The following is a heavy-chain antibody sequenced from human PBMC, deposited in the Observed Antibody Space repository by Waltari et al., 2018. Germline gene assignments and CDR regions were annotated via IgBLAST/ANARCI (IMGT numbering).Heavy chain of an antibody. CDR2: IIPIFGTA. V-gene: IGHV1-69*08. Sequence: QVQLVQSGAEVKKPGSSVKVSCKASGGTFSSYAISWVRQAPGQGLEWMGRIIPIFGTANYAQKVQGRVTITADKSTSTAYMELSSLRAEDTGVYYCGGGPGGGYDYGAYWGQGTLVTVSS. CDR3: GGGPGGGYDYGAY. J-gene: IGHJ4*02. CDR1: GGTFSSYA. D-gene: IGHD5-12*01.